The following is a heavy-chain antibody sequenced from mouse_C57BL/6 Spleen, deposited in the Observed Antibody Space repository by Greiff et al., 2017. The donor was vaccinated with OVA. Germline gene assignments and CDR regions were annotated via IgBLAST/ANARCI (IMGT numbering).Heavy chain of an antibody. J-gene: IGHJ1*03. CDR2: IWSGGST. CDR3: ARKSSSNWYFDV. CDR1: GFSLTSYG. Sequence: QVQLQQSGPGLVQPSQSLSITCTVSGFSLTSYGVHWVRQSPGKGLEWLGVIWSGGSTDYNAAFISRMSISKDNSKSQVFFKMNSLQADDTAIYYCARKSSSNWYFDVWGTGTTVTVSS. D-gene: IGHD1-1*01. V-gene: IGHV2-2*01.